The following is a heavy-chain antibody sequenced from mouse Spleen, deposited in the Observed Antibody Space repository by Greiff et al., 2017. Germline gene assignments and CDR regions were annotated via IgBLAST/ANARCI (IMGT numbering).Heavy chain of an antibody. CDR1: GFNIKDTY. J-gene: IGHJ4*01. V-gene: IGHV14-3*02. CDR2: IDPANGNH. Sequence: VQLQQSGAELVKPGASVKLSCTASGFNIKDTYMHWVKQRPEQGLEWIGRIDPANGNHKYAPKFQGKGTITADTSSNTAYLQLSSLTSEDTAVYYCAQRHYGSSYDAMDYWGQGTSVTVSS. D-gene: IGHD1-1*01. CDR3: AQRHYGSSYDAMDY.